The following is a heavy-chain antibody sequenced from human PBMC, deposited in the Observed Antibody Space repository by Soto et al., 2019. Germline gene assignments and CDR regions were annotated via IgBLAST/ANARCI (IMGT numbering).Heavy chain of an antibody. D-gene: IGHD3-10*01. V-gene: IGHV6-1*01. Sequence: SQTLSLTCAISGDSVSSNSAAWNWIRQSPSRGLEWLGRTYYRSKWYNDYAVSVKSRITINPDTSKNQFSLKLNSVTAADTAVYYCARVDMLLSGIDYWGQGTLVTVSS. CDR1: GDSVSSNSAA. J-gene: IGHJ4*02. CDR3: ARVDMLLSGIDY. CDR2: TYYRSKWYN.